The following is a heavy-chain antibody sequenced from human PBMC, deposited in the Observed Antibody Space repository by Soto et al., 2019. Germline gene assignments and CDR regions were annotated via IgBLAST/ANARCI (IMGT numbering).Heavy chain of an antibody. D-gene: IGHD6-25*01. J-gene: IGHJ6*02. Sequence: PSDTLSLTCAVYGGSFSVYYWSWIRQPPGKGLEWIGEINHRGSTNYNPSLKRRATISVDTSKNQFSLKLNSVTAADTAVYYCARGSRVKIPAASGRDYYYHGLDVWGQGTAVTVS. CDR2: INHRGST. CDR3: ARGSRVKIPAASGRDYYYHGLDV. CDR1: GGSFSVYY. V-gene: IGHV4-34*01.